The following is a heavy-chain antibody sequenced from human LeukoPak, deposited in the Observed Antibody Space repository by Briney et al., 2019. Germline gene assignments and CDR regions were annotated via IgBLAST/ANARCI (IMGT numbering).Heavy chain of an antibody. J-gene: IGHJ4*02. CDR2: INSDGSST. Sequence: GGSLRLSCAASGFTFSSYWMHWVRQAPGKGWVWVSRINSDGSSTSYADSVKGRFTISRDNAKNTLYLQMNSLRAEDTAVYYCARDNGYNHFDYWGQGTLVTVSS. CDR1: GFTFSSYW. CDR3: ARDNGYNHFDY. D-gene: IGHD5-12*01. V-gene: IGHV3-74*01.